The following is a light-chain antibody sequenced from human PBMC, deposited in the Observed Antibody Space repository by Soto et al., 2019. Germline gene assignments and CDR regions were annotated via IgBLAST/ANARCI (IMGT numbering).Light chain of an antibody. CDR1: QTISRY. J-gene: IGKJ1*01. CDR3: QQYQSYPTWT. V-gene: IGKV1-5*03. Sequence: DIQMTQSPSTLSASVGDRVTITCRASQTISRYLAWYQQKPGKAPKLLISKVSSSEIGVPSRFSGSGSGTEFTLTITSLQPDDFATYHCQQYQSYPTWTFGQGTKVEIK. CDR2: KVS.